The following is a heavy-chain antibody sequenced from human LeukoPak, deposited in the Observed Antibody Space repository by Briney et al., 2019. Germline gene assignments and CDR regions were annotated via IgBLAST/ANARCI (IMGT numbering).Heavy chain of an antibody. CDR2: ISTSSSYI. V-gene: IGHV3-21*01. CDR1: GFTFSSYE. D-gene: IGHD4-17*01. CDR3: ARRAYDYGDFGY. Sequence: GGSLRLSCAASGFTFSSYEMNWVRQAPGKGLEWVSSISTSSSYIYYADSVKGRFTISRDNAKNSLYLQMNSLRAEDTAVYYCARRAYDYGDFGYWGQGTLVTVSS. J-gene: IGHJ4*02.